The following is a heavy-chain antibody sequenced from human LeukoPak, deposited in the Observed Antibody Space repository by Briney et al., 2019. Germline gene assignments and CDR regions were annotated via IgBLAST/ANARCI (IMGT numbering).Heavy chain of an antibody. V-gene: IGHV3-23*01. CDR2: ISDSGGST. CDR1: GFTFSTYA. J-gene: IGHJ4*02. Sequence: GGSLRLSCAASGFTFSTYAMSWVRQAPGKGLEWVSAISDSGGSTYYADSVKGRFTISRDNSKNRMYLQMNRLRAEDTAVYYCAKDPISMIRADSYFDYWGQGTLVTVSS. CDR3: AKDPISMIRADSYFDY. D-gene: IGHD3-10*01.